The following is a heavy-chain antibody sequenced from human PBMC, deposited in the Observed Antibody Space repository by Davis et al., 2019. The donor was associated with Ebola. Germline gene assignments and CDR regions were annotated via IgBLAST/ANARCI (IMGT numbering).Heavy chain of an antibody. CDR3: ARDQGAWLGYYYYGMDV. CDR1: GYTLTELS. Sequence: ASVKVSCKVSGYTLTELSMHWVRQAPGKGLEWMGGFDPEDGETIYAQKFQGRVTMTTDTSTSTAYMELRSLRSDDTAVYYCARDQGAWLGYYYYGMDVWGQGTTVTVSS. D-gene: IGHD3-9*01. J-gene: IGHJ6*02. V-gene: IGHV1-24*01. CDR2: FDPEDGET.